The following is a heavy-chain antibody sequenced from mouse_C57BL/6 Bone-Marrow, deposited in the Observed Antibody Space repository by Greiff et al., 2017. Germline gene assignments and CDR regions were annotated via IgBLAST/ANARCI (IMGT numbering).Heavy chain of an antibody. D-gene: IGHD6-1*01. Sequence: EVQLQESGGDLVKPGGSLKLSCAASGFTFSSYGMSWVRQTPDKRLEWVATISSGGSYTYYPASVKGRFTISRDNAKNTLYLQMSSLKSEDTALYYGASLPLYYYAMDYWGQGTAVTVSS. CDR1: GFTFSSYG. V-gene: IGHV5-6*01. CDR2: ISSGGSYT. J-gene: IGHJ4*01. CDR3: ASLPLYYYAMDY.